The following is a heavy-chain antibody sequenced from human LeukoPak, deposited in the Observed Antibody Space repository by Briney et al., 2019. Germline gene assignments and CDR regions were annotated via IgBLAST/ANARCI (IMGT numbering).Heavy chain of an antibody. J-gene: IGHJ6*03. CDR2: INHSGST. Sequence: SETLSLTCAVYGGSFSGYYWSWLRQPPGKGLEWIGEINHSGSTNYNPSLKSRVTISVDTSKNLFSLKLSSVTAADTAVYYCARQNGGTWNYYYYMDVWGKGTTVTVSS. V-gene: IGHV4-34*01. CDR3: ARQNGGTWNYYYYMDV. D-gene: IGHD1-1*01. CDR1: GGSFSGYY.